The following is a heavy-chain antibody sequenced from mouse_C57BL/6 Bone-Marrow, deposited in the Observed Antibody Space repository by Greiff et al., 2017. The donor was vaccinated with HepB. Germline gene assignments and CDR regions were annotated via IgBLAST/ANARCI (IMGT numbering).Heavy chain of an antibody. V-gene: IGHV14-2*01. CDR1: GFNIKDYY. J-gene: IGHJ1*01. Sequence: VQLQQSGAELVKPGASVKLSCTASGFNIKDYYMHWVKQRTEQGLEWIGRIVPEDGETKYAPKFQGKATITADTSSNTAYLQLSSLTSEDTAVYYCATAHFYFDSSLGWYCDFWGSGTTVTVTA. CDR3: ATAHFYFDSSLGWYCDF. CDR2: IVPEDGET. D-gene: IGHD1-1*01.